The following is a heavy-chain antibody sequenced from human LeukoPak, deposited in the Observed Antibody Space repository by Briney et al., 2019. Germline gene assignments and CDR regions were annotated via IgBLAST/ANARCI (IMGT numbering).Heavy chain of an antibody. V-gene: IGHV3-23*01. CDR2: ITDSGGTT. Sequence: GGSLRLSCAASGFTFSSYAMSWVRQAPGKGLEWVSTITDSGGTTFYADSVKGRFTISRDNSKNTVYLQMNSLRAEDTAVYYCAKLWRGSHPRYFDHWGQGNLVTVFS. CDR1: GFTFSSYA. J-gene: IGHJ4*02. D-gene: IGHD1-26*01. CDR3: AKLWRGSHPRYFDH.